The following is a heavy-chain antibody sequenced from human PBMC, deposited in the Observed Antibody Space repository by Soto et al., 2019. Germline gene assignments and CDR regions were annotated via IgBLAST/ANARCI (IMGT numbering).Heavy chain of an antibody. V-gene: IGHV3-21*01. Sequence: ESGGGLVKPGGSLRVSCAASGFTFSSYNMNWVRQAPGKGLEWVSSLSSSSSYIYYADSVKGRFTISRDNAKNSLYLQMNSLRAEDTAVYYCAGGGIMYGDYRSMDVWGKGTTVTVSS. CDR1: GFTFSSYN. CDR3: AGGGIMYGDYRSMDV. CDR2: LSSSSSYI. J-gene: IGHJ6*03. D-gene: IGHD4-17*01.